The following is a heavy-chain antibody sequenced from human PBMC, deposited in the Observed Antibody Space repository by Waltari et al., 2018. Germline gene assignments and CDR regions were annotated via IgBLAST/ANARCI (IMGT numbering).Heavy chain of an antibody. V-gene: IGHV3-72*01. CDR1: GFIFSDHY. CDR3: ARWESGAPVN. D-gene: IGHD1-26*01. Sequence: EVQLVESGGGLVQPGGSLRLSCAASGFIFSDHYLDWFRQARGKGLEWVGQTRNKRHSYTTEYAASVKGRVTISRDDSKNSLYLQMNSLKTEDTAVYYCARWESGAPVNWGRGTLVTVSS. J-gene: IGHJ4*02. CDR2: TRNKRHSYTT.